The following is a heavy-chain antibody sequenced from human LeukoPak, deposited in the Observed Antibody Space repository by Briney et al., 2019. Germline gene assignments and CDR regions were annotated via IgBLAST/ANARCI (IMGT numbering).Heavy chain of an antibody. CDR3: AKRRFDRSGYFFDY. CDR1: GFTFSSYE. J-gene: IGHJ4*02. D-gene: IGHD3-22*01. V-gene: IGHV3-23*01. Sequence: GGSLRLSCAASGFTFSSYEMNWARQAPGKGLEWVSTISESGVGTYYTDSVKGRFTISRDNSKNTVYLQMNSLRVEDTAVYYCAKRRFDRSGYFFDYWGQGTLVTVSS. CDR2: ISESGVGT.